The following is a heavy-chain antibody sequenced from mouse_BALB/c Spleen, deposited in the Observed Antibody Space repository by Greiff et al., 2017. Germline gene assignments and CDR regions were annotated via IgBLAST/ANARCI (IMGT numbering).Heavy chain of an antibody. CDR3: ARKRLYGYWYFDV. D-gene: IGHD1-1*01. Sequence: VQLQQSGAELMKPGASVKISCKATGYTFSSYWIEWVKQRPGHGLEWIGEILPGSGSTNYNEKFKGKATFTADTSSNTAYMQLSSLTSEDSAVYYCARKRLYGYWYFDVWGAGTTVTVSS. V-gene: IGHV1-9*01. J-gene: IGHJ1*01. CDR1: GYTFSSYW. CDR2: ILPGSGST.